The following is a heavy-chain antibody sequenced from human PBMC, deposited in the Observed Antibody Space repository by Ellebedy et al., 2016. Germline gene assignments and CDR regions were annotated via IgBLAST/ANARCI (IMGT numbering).Heavy chain of an antibody. CDR2: INHSGST. CDR1: GGSFSGYY. V-gene: IGHV4-34*01. D-gene: IGHD6-19*01. Sequence: SQTLSLTCAVYGGSFSGYYWSWIRQPPGKGLEWIGEINHSGSTNYNPSLKSRVTISVDTSSNRFSLRLNSVTAADTAVYYCARGRDDSGWYGEATKFYLDFWGQGTLVTVSS. CDR3: ARGRDDSGWYGEATKFYLDF. J-gene: IGHJ4*02.